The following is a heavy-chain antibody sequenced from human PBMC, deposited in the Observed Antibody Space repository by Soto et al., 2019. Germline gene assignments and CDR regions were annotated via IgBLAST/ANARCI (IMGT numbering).Heavy chain of an antibody. CDR1: GGTFSSYT. Sequence: ASVKVSCKASGGTFSSYTISWVRQAPGQGLEWMGWISAYNGNTNYAQKLQGRVTMTTGTSTSTAYMELRSLRSDDTAVYYCARDYSGWFDPWGQGTLVTVSS. D-gene: IGHD2-15*01. CDR3: ARDYSGWFDP. V-gene: IGHV1-18*01. J-gene: IGHJ5*02. CDR2: ISAYNGNT.